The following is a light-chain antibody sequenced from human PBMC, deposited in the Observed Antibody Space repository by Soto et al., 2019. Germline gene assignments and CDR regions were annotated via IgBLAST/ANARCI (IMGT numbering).Light chain of an antibody. CDR1: QVITND. CDR2: GAS. Sequence: DIQMTXXXXSLSASVGDRLTITCRASQVITNDLGWYQQKPGKAPKRLIYGASTRATGVPTRFSGSRSGAEFTLTINSLQSEDFAVYYCQPYNNWPLTFGGGTKVDIK. J-gene: IGKJ4*01. CDR3: QPYNNWPLT. V-gene: IGKV1-17*01.